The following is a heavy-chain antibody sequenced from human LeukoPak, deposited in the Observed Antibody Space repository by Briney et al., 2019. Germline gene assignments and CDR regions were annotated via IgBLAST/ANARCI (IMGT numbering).Heavy chain of an antibody. CDR1: GGSINSNFYF. V-gene: IGHV4-39*01. CDR3: GRGASTGYQNTGHNYSDP. CDR2: IHYSGST. J-gene: IGHJ5*02. D-gene: IGHD3-9*01. Sequence: PSETLSLTCTVSGGSINSNFYFWGWVRRPPGKGLEWIGSIHYSGSTYYNPSLKGRVTISVDTSKNQFSLKLRSVTAADTALCYCGRGASTGYQNTGHNYSDPGGQGTLVPVPS.